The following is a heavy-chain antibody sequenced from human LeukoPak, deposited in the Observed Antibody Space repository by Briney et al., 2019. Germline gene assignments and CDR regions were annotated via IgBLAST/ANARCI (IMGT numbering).Heavy chain of an antibody. V-gene: IGHV4-34*01. CDR2: INHSGST. D-gene: IGHD2-2*01. Sequence: SETLSLTCAVYGGSFSGYYWSWIRQPPGKGLEWIGEINHSGSTNCNPSLKSRVTISVDTSKNQFSLKLSSVTAADTAVYYCARALYCSSTSCYRPYNWFDSWGQGTLVTVSS. CDR1: GGSFSGYY. J-gene: IGHJ5*01. CDR3: ARALYCSSTSCYRPYNWFDS.